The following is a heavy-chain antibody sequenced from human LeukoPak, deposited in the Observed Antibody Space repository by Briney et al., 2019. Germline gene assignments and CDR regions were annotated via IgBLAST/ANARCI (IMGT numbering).Heavy chain of an antibody. Sequence: GGSLRLSCAAAGFTFSKYAMSWVRQAAGKGLGWVGAISANGGRTYYADSVKGRCTIARDSATNTLCLQVNSLRAEDTDVYYCANATKSIVVATYFDYWGQETLVPVSS. CDR2: ISANGGRT. V-gene: IGHV3-23*01. D-gene: IGHD3-22*01. CDR3: ANATKSIVVATYFDY. J-gene: IGHJ4*02. CDR1: GFTFSKYA.